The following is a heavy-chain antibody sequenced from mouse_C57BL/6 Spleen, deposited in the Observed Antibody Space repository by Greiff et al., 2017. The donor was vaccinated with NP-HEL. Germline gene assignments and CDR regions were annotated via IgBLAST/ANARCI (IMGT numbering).Heavy chain of an antibody. D-gene: IGHD2-1*01. CDR1: GFTFSDYY. J-gene: IGHJ1*03. V-gene: IGHV5-12*01. CDR2: ISNGGGST. CDR3: ARHGHYGNYRVYWYFDV. Sequence: EVKVVESGGGLVQPGGSLKLSCAASGFTFSDYYMYWVRQTPEKRLEWVAYISNGGGSTYYPDTVKGRFTISRDNAKNTLYLQMSRLKSEDTAMYYCARHGHYGNYRVYWYFDVWGTGTTVTVSS.